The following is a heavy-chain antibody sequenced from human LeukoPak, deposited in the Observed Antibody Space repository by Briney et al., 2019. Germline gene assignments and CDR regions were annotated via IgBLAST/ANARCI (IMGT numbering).Heavy chain of an antibody. J-gene: IGHJ4*02. CDR2: IYSGGST. CDR1: GFTFSSYA. CDR3: ARVDTRLVFDY. D-gene: IGHD6-19*01. Sequence: PGRSLRLSCAASGFTFSSYAMHWVRQAPGKGLEWVSVIYSGGSTYYADSVKGRFTISRDNSKNTLYLQMNSLRAEDTAVYYCARVDTRLVFDYWGQGTLVTVSS. V-gene: IGHV3-NL1*01.